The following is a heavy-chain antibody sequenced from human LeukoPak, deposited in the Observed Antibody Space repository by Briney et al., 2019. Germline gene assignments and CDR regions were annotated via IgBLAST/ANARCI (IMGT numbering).Heavy chain of an antibody. CDR1: GVTFSYYG. V-gene: IGHV3-33*01. Sequence: GGSLTLSCAASGVTFSYYGMQWVRQAPGKGLEWVALIWNDGNKKYYADSVKGRFTISRDNSKTTLYLQMNSLRADDTAVYYCARVVDTSNHFSWLDFWGQGTLVTVSS. CDR2: IWNDGNKK. D-gene: IGHD3-22*01. CDR3: ARVVDTSNHFSWLDF. J-gene: IGHJ4*02.